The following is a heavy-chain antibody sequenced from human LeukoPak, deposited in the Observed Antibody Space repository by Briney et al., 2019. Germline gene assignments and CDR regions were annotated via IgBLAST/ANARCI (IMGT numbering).Heavy chain of an antibody. D-gene: IGHD6-13*01. CDR3: AGISSWYYMDV. V-gene: IGHV3-48*01. Sequence: GGSLRLSCAASESTFSTYSMNWVRQAPGKGLEWVSNIDSRSNTIYYADSVKGRFTISRDNAKNSLYLLMNSLSAEDTAVYYCAGISSWYYMDVWGKGTTVTVSS. J-gene: IGHJ6*03. CDR2: IDSRSNTI. CDR1: ESTFSTYS.